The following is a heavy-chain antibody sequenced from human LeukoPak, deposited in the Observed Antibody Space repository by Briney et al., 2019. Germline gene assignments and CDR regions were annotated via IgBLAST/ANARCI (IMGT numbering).Heavy chain of an antibody. D-gene: IGHD6-19*01. Sequence: ASVKVSCKASGYTLTDYYMHWVRQAPGQGLEWMGWISAYNGNTNYAQKLQGRVTMTTDTSTSTAHMELRSLRSDDTAVYYCARIPYSSGWYYYYYGMDVWGQGTTVTVSS. V-gene: IGHV1-18*04. CDR3: ARIPYSSGWYYYYYGMDV. J-gene: IGHJ6*02. CDR2: ISAYNGNT. CDR1: GYTLTDYY.